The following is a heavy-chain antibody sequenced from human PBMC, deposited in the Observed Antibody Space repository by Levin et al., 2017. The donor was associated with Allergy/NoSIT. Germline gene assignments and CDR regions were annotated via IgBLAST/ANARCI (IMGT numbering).Heavy chain of an antibody. V-gene: IGHV3-15*01. CDR1: GFTFSNAW. D-gene: IGHD6-19*01. Sequence: GESLKISCAASGFTFSNAWMSWVRQAPGKGLEWVGRIKSKTDGGTTDYAAPVKGRFTISRDDSKNTLYLQMNSLKTEDTAVYYCTTGRGIAVASNYWGQGTLVTVSS. J-gene: IGHJ4*02. CDR3: TTGRGIAVASNY. CDR2: IKSKTDGGTT.